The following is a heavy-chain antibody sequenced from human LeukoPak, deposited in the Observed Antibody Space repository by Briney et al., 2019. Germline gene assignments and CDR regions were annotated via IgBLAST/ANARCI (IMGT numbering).Heavy chain of an antibody. Sequence: SETLSLACTVSVGSISSSSYYWGWIRQPPGKGLEWIGRIYYSGSTYYNPSLKSRVTISVDTSQNQFSLKLSSVTAADTAVYYCARKGGGYNYGPLYYFDYWGQGTLVTVSS. CDR3: ARKGGGYNYGPLYYFDY. D-gene: IGHD5-24*01. CDR2: IYYSGST. CDR1: VGSISSSSYY. V-gene: IGHV4-39*07. J-gene: IGHJ4*02.